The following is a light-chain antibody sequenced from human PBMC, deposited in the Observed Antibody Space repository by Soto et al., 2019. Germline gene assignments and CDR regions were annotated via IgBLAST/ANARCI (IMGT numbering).Light chain of an antibody. J-gene: IGKJ1*01. Sequence: EIVLTQSPGTLSLSPGERATLSCRASQSVSNNFLAWYRQKPGQAPRLLIYGASFRATGIPDRFSGSGSGTDFTLTISRLEPEDFAVYYCQQYGSSPSTFGQGTKVEFK. CDR1: QSVSNNF. CDR3: QQYGSSPST. V-gene: IGKV3-20*01. CDR2: GAS.